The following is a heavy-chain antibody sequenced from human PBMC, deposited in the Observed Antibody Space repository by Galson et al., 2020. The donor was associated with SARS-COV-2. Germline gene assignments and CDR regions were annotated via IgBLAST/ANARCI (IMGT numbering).Heavy chain of an antibody. D-gene: IGHD3-22*01. CDR1: GFTFSSYA. CDR2: ISGSGGST. CDR3: AKSSPMIVVVTPYYFDY. J-gene: IGHJ4*02. Sequence: GGSLRLSCAASGFTFSSYAMSWVRQAPGKGLEWVSAISGSGGSTYYADSVKGRFTISRDNSKNTLYLQMNSLRAEDTAVYYCAKSSPMIVVVTPYYFDYWGQGTLVTVSS. V-gene: IGHV3-23*01.